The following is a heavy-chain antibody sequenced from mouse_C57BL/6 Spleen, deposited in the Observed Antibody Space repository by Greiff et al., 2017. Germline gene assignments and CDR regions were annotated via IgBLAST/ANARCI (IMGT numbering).Heavy chain of an antibody. D-gene: IGHD1-1*01. V-gene: IGHV1-55*01. J-gene: IGHJ2*01. CDR1: GYTFTSYW. Sequence: VQLQQPGAELVKPGASVKMSCKASGYTFTSYWITWVKQRPGQGLEWIGDIYPGSGSTYYNEKFKSKSTLTVETSSSTAYMQLSSLTSEDSAVYYCARAYYYGSSYNFDYWGQGTTLTVSS. CDR3: ARAYYYGSSYNFDY. CDR2: IYPGSGST.